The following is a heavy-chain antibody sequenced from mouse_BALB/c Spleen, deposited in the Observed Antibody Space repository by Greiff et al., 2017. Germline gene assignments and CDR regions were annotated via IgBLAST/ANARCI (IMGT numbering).Heavy chain of an antibody. CDR1: GYTFTDYW. CDR2: IDTSDSYT. D-gene: IGHD1-1*01. Sequence: QVQLKQPGAELVMPGASVKMSCKASGYTFTDYWMHWVKQRPGQGLEWIGAIDTSDSYTSYNQKFKGKATLTVDESSSTAYMQLSSLTSEDSAVYYCARDGSSRFAYWGQGTLVTVSA. J-gene: IGHJ3*01. CDR3: ARDGSSRFAY. V-gene: IGHV1-69*01.